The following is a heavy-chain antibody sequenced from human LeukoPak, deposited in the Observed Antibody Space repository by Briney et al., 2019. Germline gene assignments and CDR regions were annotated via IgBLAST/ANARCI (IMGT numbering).Heavy chain of an antibody. D-gene: IGHD3-22*01. CDR1: SGSISGYY. CDR3: ARGTDRSKVGY. Sequence: SGTLSLTCAVNSGSISGYYWSWNRQPPGKGLEWIGEIHPSGSTKYSPSLNSRVTMSVDTSKNRFSLKLSSVTAADTAIYYCARGTDRSKVGYWGQGTLVTVSS. V-gene: IGHV4-34*01. CDR2: IHPSGST. J-gene: IGHJ4*02.